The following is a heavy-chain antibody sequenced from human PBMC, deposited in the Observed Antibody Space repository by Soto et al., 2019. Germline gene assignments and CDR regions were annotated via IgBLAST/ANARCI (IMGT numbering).Heavy chain of an antibody. CDR2: IYYSGST. D-gene: IGHD4-17*01. CDR1: GGSISSGGYY. V-gene: IGHV4-31*03. J-gene: IGHJ4*02. Sequence: PSETLSLICTVSGGSISSGGYYWSWIRQHPGKGLEWIGYIYYSGSTYYNPSLKSRVTISVDTSKNQFSLKLSSVTAADTAVYYCARSTTVTTDSAYYFDYWGQGTLVTVSS. CDR3: ARSTTVTTDSAYYFDY.